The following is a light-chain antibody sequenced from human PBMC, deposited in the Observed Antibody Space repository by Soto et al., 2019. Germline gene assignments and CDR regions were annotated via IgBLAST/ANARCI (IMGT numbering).Light chain of an antibody. V-gene: IGLV2-23*02. CDR3: CSSTTSNTHV. J-gene: IGLJ1*01. Sequence: QSALTQPASVSGSPGQSITISCTGTSSDFGNYNLVSWYQQHPGKVPKLILFEVNKRPSGVSGRFSGSKSGNTASLTISGLQAEDEADYYFCSSTTSNTHVLGTGNK. CDR2: EVN. CDR1: SSDFGNYNL.